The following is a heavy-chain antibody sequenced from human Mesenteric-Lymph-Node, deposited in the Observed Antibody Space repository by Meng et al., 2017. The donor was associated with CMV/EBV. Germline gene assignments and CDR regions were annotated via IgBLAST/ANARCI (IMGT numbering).Heavy chain of an antibody. CDR2: IHTNTGNP. Sequence: CEASGYTFTRYVVKWVRPAPGPGLEWVGWIHTNTGNPPYAQGFTGRFVFSLDTSVSTAYLQISSLKAEDTAVYYCARGERRENLFGYWGQGTLVTVSS. V-gene: IGHV7-4-1*02. CDR3: ARGERRENLFGY. D-gene: IGHD1-1*01. CDR1: GYTFTRYV. J-gene: IGHJ4*02.